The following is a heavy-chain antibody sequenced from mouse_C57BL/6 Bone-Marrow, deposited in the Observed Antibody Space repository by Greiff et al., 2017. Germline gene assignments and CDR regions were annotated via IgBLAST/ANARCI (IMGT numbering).Heavy chain of an antibody. V-gene: IGHV2-2*01. CDR3: ARVLLRPRPYFDV. J-gene: IGHJ1*03. Sequence: QVQLKQSGPGLVQPSQSLSITCTVSGFSLTSYGVHWVRQSPGTGLEWLGVIWSGGSTDYNAAFISRLSISKDNSKSQVFFKMNSLQADDTAIYYCARVLLRPRPYFDVWGTGTTVTVSS. D-gene: IGHD1-2*01. CDR2: IWSGGST. CDR1: GFSLTSYG.